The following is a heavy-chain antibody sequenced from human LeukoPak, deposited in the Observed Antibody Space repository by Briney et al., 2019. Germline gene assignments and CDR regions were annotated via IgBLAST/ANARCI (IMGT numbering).Heavy chain of an antibody. CDR2: INPNSGGT. CDR3: ARESSSTSCGYYGMDV. V-gene: IGHV1-2*02. Sequence: ASVKVSCKASGYTFTGYYMHWVRQAPGQGLEWMGWINPNSGGTNYAQKFQGRVTMTRDTSISTAYMELSRLRSDDTAVYYCARESSSTSCGYYGMDVWGQGTTVTVSS. CDR1: GYTFTGYY. D-gene: IGHD2-2*01. J-gene: IGHJ6*02.